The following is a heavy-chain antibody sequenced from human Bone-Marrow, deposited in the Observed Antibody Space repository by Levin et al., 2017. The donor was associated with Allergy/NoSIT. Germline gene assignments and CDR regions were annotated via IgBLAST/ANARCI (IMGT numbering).Heavy chain of an antibody. J-gene: IGHJ4*02. V-gene: IGHV3-23*01. D-gene: IGHD4-17*01. CDR1: GFSFSNYA. Sequence: GESLKISCAASGFSFSNYAMIWVRQAPGKGLEWVACLTGSGDITYYADSVKGRFTISRDNSKNTLYLQMNGLRAEDTAVYYCAKYKEVTTPFLDYWGQGALVTVSS. CDR2: LTGSGDIT. CDR3: AKYKEVTTPFLDY.